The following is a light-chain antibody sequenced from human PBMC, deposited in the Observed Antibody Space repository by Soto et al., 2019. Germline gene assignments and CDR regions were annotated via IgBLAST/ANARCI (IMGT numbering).Light chain of an antibody. CDR1: QSINNW. J-gene: IGKJ4*01. V-gene: IGKV1-5*01. Sequence: DIQLNQSPYTLSASVGDRVTLTCRASQSINNWLAWYQQKPGKAPKLLNFDAFSLESGVPFRFSGSGFGTEFTLTISSLQPDDSATYYCQQYKTYSLTFGGGTKVDIK. CDR3: QQYKTYSLT. CDR2: DAF.